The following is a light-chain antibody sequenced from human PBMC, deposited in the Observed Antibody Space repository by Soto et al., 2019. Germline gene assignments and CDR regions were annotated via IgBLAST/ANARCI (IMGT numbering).Light chain of an antibody. J-gene: IGKJ1*01. CDR2: DAC. V-gene: IGKV1-5*01. CDR1: QSISSW. CDR3: QHYKSDCPRT. Sequence: DIQMTQSPSTLSSSVGDRVTITCRASQSISSWLAWYQQKPGKAPKLLIYDACRLESGVPSRFSGSGSGTEFTLTISSLQPDDVATYYCQHYKSDCPRTFGQGTKVDIK.